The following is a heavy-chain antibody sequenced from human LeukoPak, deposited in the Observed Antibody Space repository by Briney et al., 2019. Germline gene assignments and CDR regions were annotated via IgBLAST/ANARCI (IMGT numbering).Heavy chain of an antibody. J-gene: IGHJ6*02. Sequence: GGSLRLSCAASGFTFSSYWVSWVRQAPGKGLEWVANIQQDGSAKKYVDSVKGRFTISRDNAKNSLYLQMNSLRAEDTALYYCAKDIGDYGDYFGYYYGMDVWGQGTTVTVSS. D-gene: IGHD4-17*01. CDR3: AKDIGDYGDYFGYYYGMDV. V-gene: IGHV3-7*03. CDR2: IQQDGSAK. CDR1: GFTFSSYW.